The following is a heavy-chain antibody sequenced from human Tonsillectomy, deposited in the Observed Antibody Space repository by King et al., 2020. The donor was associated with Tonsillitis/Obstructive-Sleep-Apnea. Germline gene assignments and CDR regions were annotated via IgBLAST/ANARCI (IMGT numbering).Heavy chain of an antibody. V-gene: IGHV3-7*04. J-gene: IGHJ6*03. D-gene: IGHD1-1*01. Sequence: EVQLVESGGGLVQPGGSLRLSCVASGFTFRSYWMSWVRQAPGNGLEWVANIKQDGSEKNYVDSVKGRFTISRDNAKNSLFLQMNSLRVEDTAVYYCARYNWNDGLYYFYYLDVWGKGTTVTVSS. CDR1: GFTFRSYW. CDR2: IKQDGSEK. CDR3: ARYNWNDGLYYFYYLDV.